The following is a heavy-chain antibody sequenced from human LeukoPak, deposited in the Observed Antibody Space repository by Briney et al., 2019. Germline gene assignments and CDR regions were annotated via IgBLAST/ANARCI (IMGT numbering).Heavy chain of an antibody. CDR3: AKDSRCDILTGSFDY. CDR1: GFTFDDYA. Sequence: PGGSLRLSCAASGFTFDDYAMHWVRQAPGKGLEWVSGISWNSGSIGYADSVKGRFTISRDNAKNSLYLQMNSLRAEDTALYYCAKDSRCDILTGSFDYWGQGTLVTVSS. V-gene: IGHV3-9*01. CDR2: ISWNSGSI. J-gene: IGHJ4*02. D-gene: IGHD3-9*01.